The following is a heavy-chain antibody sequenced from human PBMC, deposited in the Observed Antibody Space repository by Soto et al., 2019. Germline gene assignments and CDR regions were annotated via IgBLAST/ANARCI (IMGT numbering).Heavy chain of an antibody. V-gene: IGHV4-59*08. CDR1: GGSISSYY. CDR3: ARSYHYYYDSSGHWDS. J-gene: IGHJ4*02. D-gene: IGHD3-22*01. CDR2: IYYSGST. Sequence: SETLSLTCTVSGGSISSYYWSWIRQPPGKGLEWIGYIYYSGSTNYNPSLKSRLTISVDTSKNQFSLKLSSVTAADTAVYYCARSYHYYYDSSGHWDSWGQGTLVTVS.